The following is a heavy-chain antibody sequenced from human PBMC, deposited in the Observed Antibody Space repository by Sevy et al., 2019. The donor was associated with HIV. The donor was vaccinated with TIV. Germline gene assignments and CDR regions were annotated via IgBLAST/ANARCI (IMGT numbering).Heavy chain of an antibody. CDR2: IWFDGTNK. CDR3: ARERRAVAGMGYYFDF. Sequence: GGSLRLSCAASGFSFSGYGMHWVRQAPGKGLEWVAVIWFDGTNKEYKDSVKGRYTISRDNSKNTLYLQMNSLRAEDTAVYYWARERRAVAGMGYYFDFWGQGTLVTVSS. J-gene: IGHJ4*02. CDR1: GFSFSGYG. D-gene: IGHD6-19*01. V-gene: IGHV3-33*01.